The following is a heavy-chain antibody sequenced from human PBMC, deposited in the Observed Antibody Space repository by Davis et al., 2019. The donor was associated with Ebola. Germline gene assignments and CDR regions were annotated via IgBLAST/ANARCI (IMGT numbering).Heavy chain of an antibody. D-gene: IGHD3-10*01. CDR3: AKYGWYGFDY. CDR2: IHYSGST. J-gene: IGHJ4*02. CDR1: GAAIRNYY. Sequence: MPGGSLRLSCTVSGAAIRNYYWSWIRQPPGKALEWIGYIHYSGSTNSNPSLKSRVTMSVDTPNNQFSLKLTSVTASDTAVYYCAKYGWYGFDYWGLGALVTVSS. V-gene: IGHV4-59*08.